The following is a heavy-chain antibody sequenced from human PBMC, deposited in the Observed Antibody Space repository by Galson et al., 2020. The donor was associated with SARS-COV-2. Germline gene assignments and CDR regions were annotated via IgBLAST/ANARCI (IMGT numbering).Heavy chain of an antibody. D-gene: IGHD5-12*01. V-gene: IGHV3-74*01. J-gene: IGHJ4*02. Sequence: GGSLRLSCAASGFTFSNYWMHWVRQAPGKGLVWVSRISGDGSSTTYADSVKGRFTISRDNAKNTLYLQMNSLRAEDTAVYYCARAGGKSGYDRPNNLDYWGQGTLVTVSS. CDR1: GFTFSNYW. CDR3: ARAGGKSGYDRPNNLDY. CDR2: ISGDGSST.